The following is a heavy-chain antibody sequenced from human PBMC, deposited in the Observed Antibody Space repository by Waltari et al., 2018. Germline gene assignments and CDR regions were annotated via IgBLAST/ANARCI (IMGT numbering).Heavy chain of an antibody. Sequence: QVQLQESGPGLVKPSETLSLTCTVSGGSISSYYWCWIRQPPGKGLEWIGYIYYSGSTNYNPSLKSRVTISVDTSKNQFSLKLSSVTAADTAVYYCARELSGVEDAFDIWGQGTMVTVSS. CDR3: ARELSGVEDAFDI. CDR1: GGSISSYY. CDR2: IYYSGST. J-gene: IGHJ3*02. D-gene: IGHD3-3*01. V-gene: IGHV4-59*01.